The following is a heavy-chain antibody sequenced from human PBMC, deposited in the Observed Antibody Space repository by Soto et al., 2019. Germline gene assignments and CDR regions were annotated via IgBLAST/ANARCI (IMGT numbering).Heavy chain of an antibody. Sequence: GGSLRLSCAASGFTFSSYAMHWVRQAPGKGLEWVAVISYDGSNKYYADSVKGRFTISRDNSKNTLYLQMNSLRAEDTAVYYCARDRNIFWNIVVVVAAPNWFDPWGQGTLVTVSS. J-gene: IGHJ5*02. CDR1: GFTFSSYA. CDR2: ISYDGSNK. CDR3: ARDRNIFWNIVVVVAAPNWFDP. V-gene: IGHV3-30-3*01. D-gene: IGHD2-15*01.